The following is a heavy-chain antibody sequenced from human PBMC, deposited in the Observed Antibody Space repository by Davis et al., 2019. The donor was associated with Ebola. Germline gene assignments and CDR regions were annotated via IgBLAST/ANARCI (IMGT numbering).Heavy chain of an antibody. J-gene: IGHJ6*02. V-gene: IGHV1-69*04. CDR1: GGTFSSYA. D-gene: IGHD6-13*01. CDR2: IIPILGIA. CDR3: ARGRESSSWYPYYYYGMDV. Sequence: AASVTVSCKASGGTFSSYAISWVRQAPGQGLEWTGRIIPILGIANYAQKLQGRVTMTTDTSTSTAYMELRSLRSDDTAVYYCARGRESSSWYPYYYYGMDVWGQGTTVTVSS.